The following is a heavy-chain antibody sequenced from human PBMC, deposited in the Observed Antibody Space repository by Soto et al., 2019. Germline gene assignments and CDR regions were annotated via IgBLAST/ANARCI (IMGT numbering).Heavy chain of an antibody. V-gene: IGHV4-39*01. D-gene: IGHD3-3*02. Sequence: SETLSLTCTVSGDSIISSDFYWGWVRQPPGKGLEWIGSIFYLGSSHYNPSRKSRVTMSVDTSKNQFSLRLRSVTAADTALYFCARHSLALRKNNWFDPWGQGIMVTVSS. CDR3: ARHSLALRKNNWFDP. CDR2: IFYLGSS. J-gene: IGHJ5*02. CDR1: GDSIISSDFY.